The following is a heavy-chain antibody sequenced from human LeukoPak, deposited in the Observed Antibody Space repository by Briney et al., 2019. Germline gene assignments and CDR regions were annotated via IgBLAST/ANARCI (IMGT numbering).Heavy chain of an antibody. CDR2: ISGSGGST. J-gene: IGHJ4*02. CDR3: AKDSVAEWYSSSWAHDY. D-gene: IGHD6-13*01. CDR1: GFTFSSYA. Sequence: GGSLRLSCAASGFTFSSYAMSWVRQAPGKGLEWVSAISGSGGSTYYADSVKGRFTISRDNSKNTLYLQMNSLRAEDTAVYYCAKDSVAEWYSSSWAHDYWGQGTLVTVSS. V-gene: IGHV3-23*01.